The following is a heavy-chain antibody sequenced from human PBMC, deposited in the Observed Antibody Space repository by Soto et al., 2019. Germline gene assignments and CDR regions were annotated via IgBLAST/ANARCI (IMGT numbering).Heavy chain of an antibody. Sequence: ASVKVSCKASGYTFTGYYIHWVRQAPGQGLEWMGWINPNSGATNCVQNFQGWVTMTRDTSISTAYMELSRLTSDDTAVYYCANSRTGIVVAKETEYYFDYWGQGTLVTVSS. J-gene: IGHJ4*02. CDR3: ANSRTGIVVAKETEYYFDY. V-gene: IGHV1-2*04. D-gene: IGHD6-19*01. CDR2: INPNSGAT. CDR1: GYTFTGYY.